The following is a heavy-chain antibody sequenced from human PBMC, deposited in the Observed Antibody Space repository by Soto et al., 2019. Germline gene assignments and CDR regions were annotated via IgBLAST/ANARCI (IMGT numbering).Heavy chain of an antibody. D-gene: IGHD1-26*01. V-gene: IGHV1-2*02. CDR2: INPNTGGT. CDR3: ARLMDPYSGPHLDI. CDR1: GYTFTDYY. Sequence: ASVKVSCKASGYTFTDYYIHWVRQAPGQGLEWMGWINPNTGGTNYAQKFQGRVTMTRDTSISTAYMELSTLKSDDAAVYYCARLMDPYSGPHLDIWGQGTMVTGSS. J-gene: IGHJ3*02.